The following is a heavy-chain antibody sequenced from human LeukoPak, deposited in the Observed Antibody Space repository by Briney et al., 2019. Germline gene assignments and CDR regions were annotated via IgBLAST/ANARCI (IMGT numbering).Heavy chain of an antibody. CDR3: ARTGSGWLRDFDY. CDR2: IYYSGST. J-gene: IGHJ4*02. V-gene: IGHV4-30-4*02. D-gene: IGHD6-19*01. Sequence: SETLSLTCTVSGGSISSGDYYWSWIRQPPGKGLEWIGYIYYSGSTYYNPSLKSRVTISVDTSKNQFSLKLSSVTAADTAVYYCARTGSGWLRDFDYWGQGTLVTVSS. CDR1: GGSISSGDYY.